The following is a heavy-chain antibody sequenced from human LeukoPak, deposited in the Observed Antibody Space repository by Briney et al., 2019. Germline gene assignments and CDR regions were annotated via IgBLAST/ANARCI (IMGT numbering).Heavy chain of an antibody. J-gene: IGHJ4*02. Sequence: ASVKVSCKASGYTFTSYYMHWVRQAPGQGLEWMGIINPSGGSTSYAQKFQGRVTMTRDTSTSTVYMELSSLRSEDTAVYYCARVTQERGYSYGPSRIDYWGQGTLVTVSS. V-gene: IGHV1-46*01. CDR3: ARVTQERGYSYGPSRIDY. D-gene: IGHD5-18*01. CDR2: INPSGGST. CDR1: GYTFTSYY.